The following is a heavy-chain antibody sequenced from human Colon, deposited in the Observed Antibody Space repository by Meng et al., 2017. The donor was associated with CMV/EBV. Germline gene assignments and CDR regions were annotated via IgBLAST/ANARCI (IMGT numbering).Heavy chain of an antibody. CDR1: GGSIAGRYPS. J-gene: IGHJ5*02. V-gene: IGHV4-39*07. CDR3: VRDATSTAWLDP. Sequence: VSGGSIAGRYPSWAWIRQPPGKSPEWIGSIFHSGSAHYNPSLKSRVTISVDKSKNQFSLKVVSLTAADTAVYYCVRDATSTAWLDPWGQGTLVTVSS. CDR2: IFHSGSA.